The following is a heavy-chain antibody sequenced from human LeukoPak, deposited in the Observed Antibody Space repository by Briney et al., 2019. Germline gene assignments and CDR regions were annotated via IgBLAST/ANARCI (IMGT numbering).Heavy chain of an antibody. CDR2: ISYDGSNK. D-gene: IGHD2-15*01. Sequence: PGRSLRLSCAASGFTFSSYAMHWVRQAPGKGLEWVAVISYDGSNKYYADSVKGRFTISRDNSKNTLYLQMNSLRAEDTAVYYCARAQIVVVAATPFDYWGQGTLVTVSS. J-gene: IGHJ4*02. CDR1: GFTFSSYA. CDR3: ARAQIVVVAATPFDY. V-gene: IGHV3-30*04.